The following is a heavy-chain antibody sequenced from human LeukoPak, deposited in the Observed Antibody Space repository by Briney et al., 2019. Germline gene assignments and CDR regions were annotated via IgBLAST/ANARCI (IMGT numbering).Heavy chain of an antibody. CDR3: ARAVDVADY. J-gene: IGHJ4*02. CDR2: IKEDESTK. CDR1: GFIFTDHW. V-gene: IGHV3-7*01. D-gene: IGHD3-16*01. Sequence: GGSLRLSCAASGFIFTDHWMSWFRQAPGKGREWVANIKEDESTKFYADSVRGRFTISRDNAKSSVYLQMNNLRVKDTAMYYCARAVDVADYWGRGTLVTVSS.